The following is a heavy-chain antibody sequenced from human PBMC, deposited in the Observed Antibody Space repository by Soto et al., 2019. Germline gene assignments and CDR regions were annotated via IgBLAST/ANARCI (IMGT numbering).Heavy chain of an antibody. Sequence: GGSLRLSCAASGFTFSSYAMHWVRQAPGKGLEWVAVISYDGSNKYYADSVKGRFTISRDNSKNTLYLQMNSLRAEDTAVYYCAREMSSGWSGHFDYWGQGTLVTVSS. V-gene: IGHV3-30-3*01. CDR2: ISYDGSNK. J-gene: IGHJ4*02. CDR3: AREMSSGWSGHFDY. CDR1: GFTFSSYA. D-gene: IGHD6-19*01.